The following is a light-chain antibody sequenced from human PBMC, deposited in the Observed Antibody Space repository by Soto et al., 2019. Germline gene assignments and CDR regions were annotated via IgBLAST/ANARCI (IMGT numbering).Light chain of an antibody. J-gene: IGKJ3*01. CDR2: DAS. V-gene: IGKV3-11*01. Sequence: EIVLTQSPATLSLSPGEVATVSCRASQSVSSYLAWYQQKPGQAPRLLIYDASNRATGIPARFSGSGSGTDFTLTISSLEPEDFAVYYCQKRSNWRVNCGPGITGVIK. CDR1: QSVSSY. CDR3: QKRSNWRVN.